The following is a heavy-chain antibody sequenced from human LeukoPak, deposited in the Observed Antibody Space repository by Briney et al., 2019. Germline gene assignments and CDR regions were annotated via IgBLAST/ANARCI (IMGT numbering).Heavy chain of an antibody. CDR1: GFIFSDYS. CDR3: ARDRTGWYFDL. Sequence: PGGSLRLSCEASGFIFSDYSMNWVRQAPGKGLEWVSYINDAGTTIFHADSVRGRFTISRDDARDSLYLQMDSLRDDDTAVYYCARDRTGWYFDLWGRGTRVGVSS. V-gene: IGHV3-48*02. D-gene: IGHD3-10*01. CDR2: INDAGTTI. J-gene: IGHJ2*01.